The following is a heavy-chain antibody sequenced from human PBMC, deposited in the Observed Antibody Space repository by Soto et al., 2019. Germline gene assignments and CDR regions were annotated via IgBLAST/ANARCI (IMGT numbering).Heavy chain of an antibody. CDR1: AFTFSSYA. J-gene: IGHJ6*02. CDR3: AKGYRGNYYYYGMDV. D-gene: IGHD3-10*01. V-gene: IGHV3-23*01. CDR2: ISGSGGST. Sequence: GGSLTLSCAASAFTFSSYAMSCVRQAPGKGLEWVSAISGSGGSTYYADSVKCRFTISRDNSKNTLYLQMNIRRAEDTAVYDCAKGYRGNYYYYGMDVWGQGTTVTVSS.